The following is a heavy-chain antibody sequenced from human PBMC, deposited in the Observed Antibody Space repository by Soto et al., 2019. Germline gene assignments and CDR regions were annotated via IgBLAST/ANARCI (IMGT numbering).Heavy chain of an antibody. CDR2: IYSGGST. D-gene: IGHD6-13*01. Sequence: GGSLRLSCAASGFTVSSIYMSWVRQAPGKGLEWVSIIYSGGSTYYADSVKGRFKVSRDNSNNTLYLQMNSLRVEDTAVYYCAREVLGSSWYQFDYWGQGT. CDR3: AREVLGSSWYQFDY. J-gene: IGHJ4*02. CDR1: GFTVSSIY. V-gene: IGHV3-66*01.